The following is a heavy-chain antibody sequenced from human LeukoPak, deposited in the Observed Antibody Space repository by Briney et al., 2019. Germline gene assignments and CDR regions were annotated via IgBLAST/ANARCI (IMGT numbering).Heavy chain of an antibody. D-gene: IGHD3-22*01. CDR3: ARESGLLGDY. V-gene: IGHV3-33*01. J-gene: IGHJ4*02. Sequence: GRSLRLSCAASGFTFSSYGMHWVRQAPGKGLDWVAVIWFDGSDKYYADSVKGRFTISRHNSKNTLYLQMNSLRAEDTAMYYCARESGLLGDYWGQGTLVTVSS. CDR2: IWFDGSDK. CDR1: GFTFSSYG.